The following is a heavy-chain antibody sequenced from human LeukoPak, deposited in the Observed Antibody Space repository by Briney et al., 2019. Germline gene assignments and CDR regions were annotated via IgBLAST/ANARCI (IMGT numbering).Heavy chain of an antibody. V-gene: IGHV1-69*13. Sequence: SVKVSCKASGGTFSSYAISWVRQAPGQGLEWMGGIIPIFGTANYAQKFQGRVMITADESTSTAYMELSSLRSEDTAVYYCARDERYFDWLLGWGGKYYFDYWGQGTLVTVSS. J-gene: IGHJ4*02. CDR1: GGTFSSYA. D-gene: IGHD3-9*01. CDR3: ARDERYFDWLLGWGGKYYFDY. CDR2: IIPIFGTA.